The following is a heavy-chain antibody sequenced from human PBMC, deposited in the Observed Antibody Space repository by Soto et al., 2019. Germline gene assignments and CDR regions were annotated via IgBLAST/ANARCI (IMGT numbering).Heavy chain of an antibody. CDR2: ISSSSSSTI. D-gene: IGHD2-8*01. V-gene: IGHV3-48*01. Sequence: PGGSLRLSCAASGFTFSSYSMNWVRQAPGKGLEWVSYISSSSSSTIYYADSVKGRFTISRDNAKNSLYLQMNSLRAEDTAVYYCASIWDYCTNGVCYPPFDYWGQGTLVTVSS. J-gene: IGHJ4*02. CDR1: GFTFSSYS. CDR3: ASIWDYCTNGVCYPPFDY.